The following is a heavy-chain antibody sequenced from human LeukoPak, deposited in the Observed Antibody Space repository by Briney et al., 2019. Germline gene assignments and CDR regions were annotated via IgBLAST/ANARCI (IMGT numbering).Heavy chain of an antibody. CDR2: INPNSGGP. Sequence: ASVKVSCKASGYTFTGYYMHWVRQAPGQGLEWMGWINPNSGGPNYAQKFQGRVTMTRDTSISTAYMELSRLRSDDTAVYYCARGGPYYDFWSGPQTYYYYYMDVWGKGTTVTVSS. D-gene: IGHD3-3*01. V-gene: IGHV1-2*02. CDR3: ARGGPYYDFWSGPQTYYYYYMDV. J-gene: IGHJ6*03. CDR1: GYTFTGYY.